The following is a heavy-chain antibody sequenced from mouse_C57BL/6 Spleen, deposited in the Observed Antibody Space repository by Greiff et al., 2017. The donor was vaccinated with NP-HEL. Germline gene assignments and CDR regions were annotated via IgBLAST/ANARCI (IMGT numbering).Heavy chain of an antibody. CDR3: ARENYSNYGYAMDY. V-gene: IGHV1-81*01. CDR2: IYPRSGNT. Sequence: QVQLQQSGAELARPGASVKLSCKASGYTFTSYGISWVKQRTGQGLEWIGEIYPRSGNTYYNEKFKGKATLTANKSSSTAYMGLRSLTSEDSAVYFCARENYSNYGYAMDYWGQGTSVTVSS. D-gene: IGHD2-5*01. CDR1: GYTFTSYG. J-gene: IGHJ4*01.